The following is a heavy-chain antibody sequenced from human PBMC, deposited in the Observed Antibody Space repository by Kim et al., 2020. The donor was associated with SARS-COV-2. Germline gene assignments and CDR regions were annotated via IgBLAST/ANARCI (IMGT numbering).Heavy chain of an antibody. D-gene: IGHD6-13*01. J-gene: IGHJ6*02. CDR1: GFTFSSYG. V-gene: IGHV3-33*01. CDR2: IWYDGSNK. Sequence: GGSLRLSCAASGFTFSSYGMHWVRQAPGKGLEWVAVIWYDGSNKYYADSVKGRFTISRDNSKNTLYLQMNSLRAEDTAVYYCAMGIAAAGSYYGMDVWGQGTTVTVSS. CDR3: AMGIAAAGSYYGMDV.